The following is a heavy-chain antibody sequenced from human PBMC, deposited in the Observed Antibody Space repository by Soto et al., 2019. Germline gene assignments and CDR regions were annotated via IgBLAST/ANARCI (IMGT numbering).Heavy chain of an antibody. Sequence: GGSLRLSCVGSGFTFSTYSINWVRQAPGKGLEWVSSISSRSDIYYADSVKGRFTISRDNAKNSVSLQMNSLRAKDTAVYYCAREYTAWPLAYGLDVWGQGTTVTVSS. CDR3: AREYTAWPLAYGLDV. D-gene: IGHD2-2*02. CDR2: ISSRSDI. J-gene: IGHJ6*02. V-gene: IGHV3-21*01. CDR1: GFTFSTYS.